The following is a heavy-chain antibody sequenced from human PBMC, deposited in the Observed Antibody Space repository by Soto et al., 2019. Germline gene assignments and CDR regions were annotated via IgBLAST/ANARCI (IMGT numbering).Heavy chain of an antibody. V-gene: IGHV5-51*01. J-gene: IGHJ4*02. CDR2: IYPGDSDT. D-gene: IGHD3-22*01. CDR3: ARALYYYDSSGYYYFDY. Sequence: GGSLRLSCKGSGYSFTSYWIGWVRQVPGKGLEWMGIIYPGDSDTRYSPSFQGQVTISADKSISTAYLQWSSLKASDTAMYYCARALYYYDSSGYYYFDYWGQGTLVTVSS. CDR1: GYSFTSYW.